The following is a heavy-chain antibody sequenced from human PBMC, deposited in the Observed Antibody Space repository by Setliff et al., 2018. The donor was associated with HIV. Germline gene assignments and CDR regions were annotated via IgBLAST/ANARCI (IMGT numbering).Heavy chain of an antibody. J-gene: IGHJ3*02. V-gene: IGHV1-18*01. D-gene: IGHD2-15*01. CDR2: ISAYNGDT. CDR1: GYTFTNYG. CDR3: ARLKGVLVVMLDAFDI. Sequence: APVKVSCKASGYTFTNYGISWVRQAPGQGPEWLGWISAYNGDTKYAQKFQGRVTMTTDTSTTTAHMEPRSLRSDDTAVYYCARLKGVLVVMLDAFDIWGQGTMVTVSS.